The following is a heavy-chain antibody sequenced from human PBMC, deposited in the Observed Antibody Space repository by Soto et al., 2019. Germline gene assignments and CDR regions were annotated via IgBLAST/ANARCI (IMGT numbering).Heavy chain of an antibody. CDR3: ARDLWGYCGVDCYPLDV. Sequence: PGGSLRLSCAVSGFTFSRYWMSWVRQAPGKGLEWVANIKQDGSVKYHVDSVKGRFTISRDNAKNSLYLQMNSLRAEDTAVYYCARDLWGYCGVDCYPLDVWGQGTTVTVSS. D-gene: IGHD2-21*02. J-gene: IGHJ6*02. CDR2: IKQDGSVK. V-gene: IGHV3-7*05. CDR1: GFTFSRYW.